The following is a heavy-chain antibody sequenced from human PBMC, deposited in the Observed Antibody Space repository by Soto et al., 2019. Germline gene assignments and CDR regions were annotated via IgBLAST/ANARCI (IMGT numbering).Heavy chain of an antibody. D-gene: IGHD3-3*01. CDR2: INAGNGNT. Sequence: GASVKVSCKASGYTFTSYAMHWVRQAPGQRLEWMGWINAGNGNTKYSQKFQGRVTITRDTSASTAYMELSSLRSEDTAVYYCARGRAGDFWSDVNWFDPWGQGTLVTVSS. CDR3: ARGRAGDFWSDVNWFDP. V-gene: IGHV1-3*01. CDR1: GYTFTSYA. J-gene: IGHJ5*02.